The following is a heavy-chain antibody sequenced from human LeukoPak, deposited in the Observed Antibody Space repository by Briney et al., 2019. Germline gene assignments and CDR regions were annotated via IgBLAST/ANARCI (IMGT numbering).Heavy chain of an antibody. J-gene: IGHJ4*02. V-gene: IGHV4-34*01. CDR2: INHSGST. D-gene: IGHD6-19*01. Sequence: SETLSLTCAVYGGSFSGYYWSWIRQPPGKGLEWIGEINHSGSTNYNPSLKSRVTISVDTSKNQFSLKLSSVTAADTAVYYCARDAEQWLAIDYWGQGTLVTVSS. CDR3: ARDAEQWLAIDY. CDR1: GGSFSGYY.